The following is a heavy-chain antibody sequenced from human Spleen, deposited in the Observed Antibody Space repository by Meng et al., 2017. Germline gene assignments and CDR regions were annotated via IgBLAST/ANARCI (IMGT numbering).Heavy chain of an antibody. V-gene: IGHV4-34*01. Sequence: SETLSLTCAVYGGSFSGYYWSWIRQPPGKGLEWIGEINHSGSTNYNPSLKSRVTISVDTSKNQFSLKLSSVTAADTAVYYCARGQVKYYYGSGSYYSIYFDYWGQGTRVTGYS. CDR2: INHSGST. D-gene: IGHD3-10*01. CDR3: ARGQVKYYYGSGSYYSIYFDY. J-gene: IGHJ4*02. CDR1: GGSFSGYY.